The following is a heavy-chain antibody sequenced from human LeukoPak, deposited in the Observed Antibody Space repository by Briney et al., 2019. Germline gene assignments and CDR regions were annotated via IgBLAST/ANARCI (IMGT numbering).Heavy chain of an antibody. D-gene: IGHD3-10*01. CDR2: INHSGST. J-gene: IGHJ4*02. Sequence: SETLSLTCAVYGGSFSGYYWGWIRQPPGKGLEWIGEINHSGSTNYNPSLKSRVTISVDTSKNQFSLKLSSVTAADTAVYYCARGRRDYYGSGSYAFDYWGQGTLVTVSS. CDR1: GGSFSGYY. V-gene: IGHV4-34*01. CDR3: ARGRRDYYGSGSYAFDY.